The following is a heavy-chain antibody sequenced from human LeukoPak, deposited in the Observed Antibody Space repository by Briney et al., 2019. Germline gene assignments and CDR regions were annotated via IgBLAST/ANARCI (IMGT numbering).Heavy chain of an antibody. D-gene: IGHD3-22*01. Sequence: GGSLRPSCAASGFTFSSYAMRWLRQAPGKGLEWVSAISGSGGSTYYADSVKGRFTISRDNSKNTLYLQMNSLRAEDTAVYYCAEAGDSSGQVNNWFDPWGQGTLVTVSS. J-gene: IGHJ5*02. CDR1: GFTFSSYA. V-gene: IGHV3-23*01. CDR2: ISGSGGST. CDR3: AEAGDSSGQVNNWFDP.